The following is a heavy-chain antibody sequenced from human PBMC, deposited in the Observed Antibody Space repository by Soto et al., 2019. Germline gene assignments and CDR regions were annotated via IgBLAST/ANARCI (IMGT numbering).Heavy chain of an antibody. V-gene: IGHV1-2*04. Sequence: ASVKVSCKASGYTFTGYYMHWVRQAPGQGLEWMGWINPNSGGTNYAQKFQGWVTMTRDTSISTAYMELSRLRSDDTAVYYCARVGLRYFDWTGYFDYWGQGTLVTVSS. J-gene: IGHJ4*02. CDR1: GYTFTGYY. CDR3: ARVGLRYFDWTGYFDY. D-gene: IGHD3-9*01. CDR2: INPNSGGT.